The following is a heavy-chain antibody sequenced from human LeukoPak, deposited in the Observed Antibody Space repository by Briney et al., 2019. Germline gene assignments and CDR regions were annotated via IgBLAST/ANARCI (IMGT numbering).Heavy chain of an antibody. D-gene: IGHD3-3*01. Sequence: ASVKVSFKASGYTFTSYGISWVRQAPGQGLEWMGWISAYNGNTNYAQKLQGRVTMTTDTSTSTAYMELRSLRSDDTAVYYCARVSNYYDFWSGYYRVKDWFDPWGQGTLVTVSS. CDR3: ARVSNYYDFWSGYYRVKDWFDP. J-gene: IGHJ5*02. CDR2: ISAYNGNT. CDR1: GYTFTSYG. V-gene: IGHV1-18*01.